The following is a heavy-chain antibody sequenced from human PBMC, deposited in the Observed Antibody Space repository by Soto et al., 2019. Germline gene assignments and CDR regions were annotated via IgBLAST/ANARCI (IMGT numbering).Heavy chain of an antibody. Sequence: QVHLVESGGGVFQPGRSLRLSCAASGFDFSTYGLHWVRQAPGKGLEWVASISYGEGTEYYADSVKGRFIISRDNSKKMVYLQTDHMRPEERAVYYCAKDSSILEAASGGWFDPWGQGTLFTVS. D-gene: IGHD6-6*01. CDR1: GFDFSTYG. J-gene: IGHJ5*02. CDR2: ISYGEGTE. V-gene: IGHV3-30*18. CDR3: AKDSSILEAASGGWFDP.